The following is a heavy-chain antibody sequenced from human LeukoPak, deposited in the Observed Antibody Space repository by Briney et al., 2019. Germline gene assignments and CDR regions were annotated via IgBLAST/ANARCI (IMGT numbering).Heavy chain of an antibody. Sequence: GESLKISCKGSGYSFTSYWIGWVRQMLGKGLEWMGIIYPGDSDTRYSPSFQGQVTISADKSISTAYLQWSSLKASDTAMYYCARHFANIGAVAGPDYWGQGTLVTVSS. CDR3: ARHFANIGAVAGPDY. V-gene: IGHV5-51*01. CDR2: IYPGDSDT. J-gene: IGHJ4*02. D-gene: IGHD6-19*01. CDR1: GYSFTSYW.